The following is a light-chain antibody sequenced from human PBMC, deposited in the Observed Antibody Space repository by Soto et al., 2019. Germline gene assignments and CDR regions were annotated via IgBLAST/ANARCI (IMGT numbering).Light chain of an antibody. J-gene: IGLJ1*01. CDR2: DTS. V-gene: IGLV7-46*01. Sequence: QAVVTQEPSLTVSPGGTVTLTCGSSTGAVTSGHYPHWFQQKPGQAPRTLIYDTSIKHSWTPARFSGSLLGGKAALTLSGAQPEDEADYYCLVIYTGVGEVFGTATKVTVL. CDR1: TGAVTSGHY. CDR3: LVIYTGVGEV.